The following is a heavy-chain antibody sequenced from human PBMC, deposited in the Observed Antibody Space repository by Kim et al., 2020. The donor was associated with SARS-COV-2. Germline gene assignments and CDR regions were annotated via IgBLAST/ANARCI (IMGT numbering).Heavy chain of an antibody. CDR3: ARVGSTVVAGEIDY. D-gene: IGHD6-19*01. J-gene: IGHJ4*02. V-gene: IGHV3-11*01. CDR2: ISRDGSNK. CDR1: GFTFSDYY. Sequence: GGSLRLSCEASGFTFSDYYMGWFRQAPGKGLEWVSYISRDGSNKVYADSVKGRFTISRDNAKNSLYLQMDSLRAEDTAAFYCARVGSTVVAGEIDYWGQGALVIVSS.